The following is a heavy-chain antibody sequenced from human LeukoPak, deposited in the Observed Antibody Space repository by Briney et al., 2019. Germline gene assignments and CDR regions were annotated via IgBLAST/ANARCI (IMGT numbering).Heavy chain of an antibody. CDR3: ARDSRGYDNWFDP. CDR1: GYTFTGYF. J-gene: IGHJ5*02. CDR2: INPNSGGT. D-gene: IGHD3-22*01. Sequence: ASVKVSFKASGYTFTGYFMHWVRQAPGQGLEWMGWINPNSGGTNYAQKFQGRVTMTRDTSISTAYMELSRLRSDDTALYYCARDSRGYDNWFDPWGQGTLVTVSS. V-gene: IGHV1-2*02.